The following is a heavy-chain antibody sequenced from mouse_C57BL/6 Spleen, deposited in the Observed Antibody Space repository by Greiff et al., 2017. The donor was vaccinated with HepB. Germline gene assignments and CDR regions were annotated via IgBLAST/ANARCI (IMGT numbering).Heavy chain of an antibody. V-gene: IGHV1-81*01. CDR2: IYPRSGNT. J-gene: IGHJ4*01. D-gene: IGHD2-2*01. Sequence: QVQLKQSGAELARPGASVKLSCKASGYTFTSYGISWVKQRTGQGLEWIGEIYPRSGNTYYNEKFKGKATLTADKSSSTAYMELRSLTSEDSAVYFCARDSMVTRAMDYWGQGTSVTVSS. CDR3: ARDSMVTRAMDY. CDR1: GYTFTSYG.